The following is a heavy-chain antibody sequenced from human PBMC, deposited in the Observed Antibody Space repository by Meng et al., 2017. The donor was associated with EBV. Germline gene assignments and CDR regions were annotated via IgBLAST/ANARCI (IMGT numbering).Heavy chain of an antibody. CDR1: GGPFRYYA. CDR3: ASESGRGYTPDY. D-gene: IGHD3-10*01. J-gene: IGHJ4*02. CDR2: FLPRLGAP. Sequence: VQLVKCAAEGKKPGSSVKVSCKTSGGPFRYYAISWVRQAPGQGLGWLGGFLPRLGAPNYAQKFHGRVKITADESTSTHYMDLSSLRSEGTAIYYCASESGRGYTPDYWGQGTLVTVSS. V-gene: IGHV1-69*01.